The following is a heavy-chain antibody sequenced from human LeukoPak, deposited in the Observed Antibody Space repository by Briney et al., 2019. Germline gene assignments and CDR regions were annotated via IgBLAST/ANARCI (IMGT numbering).Heavy chain of an antibody. V-gene: IGHV4-4*07. D-gene: IGHD6-25*01. CDR1: GGSINSYY. J-gene: IGHJ4*02. Sequence: ASETLSLTCTVSGGSINSYYWSWIRQPAGKGLEWIGRIYSSGSTNYNPSLKSRVTISVDTSKNQFSLKLSSVTAADTAVYYCARGVYIAAAQYGYWGQGTLVTVSS. CDR2: IYSSGST. CDR3: ARGVYIAAAQYGY.